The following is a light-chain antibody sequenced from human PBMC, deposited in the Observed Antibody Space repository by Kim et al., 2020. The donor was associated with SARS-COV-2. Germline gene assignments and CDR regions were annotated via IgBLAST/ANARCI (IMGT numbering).Light chain of an antibody. Sequence: VSPGERGTLSCRASQSVSSNLAWYQQKPGQAPRLLMYGASTRAIGIPARFSGSGSGTEFTLTISSLQSEDFAVYFCQQYNNWPLTFGGGTKVDIK. V-gene: IGKV3D-15*01. CDR1: QSVSSN. CDR2: GAS. CDR3: QQYNNWPLT. J-gene: IGKJ4*01.